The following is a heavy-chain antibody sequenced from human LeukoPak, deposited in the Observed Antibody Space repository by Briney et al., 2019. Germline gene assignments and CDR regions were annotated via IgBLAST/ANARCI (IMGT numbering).Heavy chain of an antibody. D-gene: IGHD6-13*01. CDR1: GFTFSSSW. CDR3: ARDSGWFRFDY. Sequence: GGSLRLSCAASGFTFSSSWMTWVRQAPGKGLEWVANIKEDGSEKYYVDSVKGRFTISRDNAKNSLYLQMNSLRAEDTAMYYCARDSGWFRFDYWGQGTLVTVSS. CDR2: IKEDGSEK. V-gene: IGHV3-7*03. J-gene: IGHJ4*02.